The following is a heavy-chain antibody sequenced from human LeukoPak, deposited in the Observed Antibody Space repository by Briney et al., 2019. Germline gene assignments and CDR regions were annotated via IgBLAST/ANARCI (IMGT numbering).Heavy chain of an antibody. D-gene: IGHD3-22*01. V-gene: IGHV4-59*08. J-gene: IGHJ5*02. CDR2: IYYSGST. CDR1: GGSISSYY. Sequence: SETLSLTCTVSGGSISSYYWSWIRQPPGKGLEWIGYIYYSGSTNYNPSLKSRITISVDTSKNQFSLKLSSVTAADTAVYYCARDHDSSGPWGQGTLVTVSS. CDR3: ARDHDSSGP.